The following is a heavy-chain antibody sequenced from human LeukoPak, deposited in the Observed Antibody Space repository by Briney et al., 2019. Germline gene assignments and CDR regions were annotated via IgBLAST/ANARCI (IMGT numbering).Heavy chain of an antibody. Sequence: PGGSLRLSCAASGFTFSSYTMNWVRQAPGKGLEWVANIKQDGSEKYYVDSVKGRFTISRDNAKNSLYLQMNSLRAEDTAVYYCARGHYDYVWGSYRYSPDAFDIWGQGTMVTVSS. CDR2: IKQDGSEK. V-gene: IGHV3-7*01. CDR1: GFTFSSYT. CDR3: ARGHYDYVWGSYRYSPDAFDI. D-gene: IGHD3-16*02. J-gene: IGHJ3*02.